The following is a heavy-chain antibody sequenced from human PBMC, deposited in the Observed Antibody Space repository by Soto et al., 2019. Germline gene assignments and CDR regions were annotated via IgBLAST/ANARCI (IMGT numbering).Heavy chain of an antibody. CDR2: INQDGSEK. J-gene: IGHJ4*02. CDR1: EFTFSSYW. V-gene: IGHV3-7*01. CDR3: AKDLTYYGSAPGSDYNPISDAY. D-gene: IGHD3-10*01. Sequence: EVYLVESGGGLVQPGASLRLSCAASEFTFSSYWMTWVRQAPGKGLEWVANINQDGSEKYYVDSVRGRFSISRDNAKNSLSQQMSSLRAEETAVYYCAKDLTYYGSAPGSDYNPISDAYWGQGTLVTVSS.